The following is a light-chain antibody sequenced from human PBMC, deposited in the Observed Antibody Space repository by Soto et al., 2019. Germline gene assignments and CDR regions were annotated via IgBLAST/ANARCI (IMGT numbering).Light chain of an antibody. CDR1: QSVASN. Sequence: IVMTQSPASLSVSPGDGATLSCRASQSVASNVAWYQQKPGQGPRLLIHGASTRAAGVPARFSGSGSGTDFTLTISSLQSEDFAVYYCPQYHNWPPQYTFGQGTKLQIK. CDR2: GAS. J-gene: IGKJ2*01. CDR3: PQYHNWPPQYT. V-gene: IGKV3-15*01.